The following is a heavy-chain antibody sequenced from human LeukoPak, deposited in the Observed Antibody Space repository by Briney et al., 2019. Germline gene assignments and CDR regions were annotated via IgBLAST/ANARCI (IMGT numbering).Heavy chain of an antibody. CDR3: ARGPARVGATPLDY. CDR2: INHSGST. CDR1: GGSFSGYS. V-gene: IGHV4-34*01. D-gene: IGHD1-26*01. Sequence: SETLSLTCAVYGGSFSGYSWSWIRQPPGKGLEWIGEINHSGSTNYNPSLKSRVTISVDTSKNQFSLKLSSVTAADTAVYYCARGPARVGATPLDYWGQGTLVTVSS. J-gene: IGHJ4*02.